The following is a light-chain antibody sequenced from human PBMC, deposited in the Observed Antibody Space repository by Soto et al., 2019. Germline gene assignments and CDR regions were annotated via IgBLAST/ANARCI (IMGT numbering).Light chain of an antibody. V-gene: IGKV1-39*01. CDR1: QSISSY. Sequence: DFQLTQSPSSLSASVGERVTITCRASQSISSYLNWYQQRPGKAPNLLIYATSSLRTGVPSRFRGSRSGADFTLTISNLQPEDFATYYCQQSYSTPPTTFGQGTRLEIK. J-gene: IGKJ5*01. CDR2: ATS. CDR3: QQSYSTPPTT.